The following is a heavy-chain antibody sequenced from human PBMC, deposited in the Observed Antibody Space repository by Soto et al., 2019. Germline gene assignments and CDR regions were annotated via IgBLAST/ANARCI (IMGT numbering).Heavy chain of an antibody. D-gene: IGHD6-19*01. CDR1: GFTFSSYS. V-gene: IGHV3-48*02. J-gene: IGHJ4*02. Sequence: GGSLILSCEASGFTFSSYSMNWVRHAPGKGLEWVSYITNDSGIKSYADSVKGRFAISRDNAEKSVYLQMNSLRDEDTAVYYCARVYSSGWYFDYWGQGTLVTVSS. CDR3: ARVYSSGWYFDY. CDR2: ITNDSGIK.